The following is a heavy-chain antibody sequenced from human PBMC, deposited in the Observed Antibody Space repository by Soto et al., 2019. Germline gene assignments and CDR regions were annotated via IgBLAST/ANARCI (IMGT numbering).Heavy chain of an antibody. CDR2: IYYSGST. J-gene: IGHJ5*02. D-gene: IGHD2-21*02. V-gene: IGHV4-39*01. CDR3: ASPTVTAGPFDP. CDR1: GGSIRMTSYY. Sequence: SERMSLTCTVSGGSIRMTSYYWDWLRHPPWKGLEWIGNIYYSGSTYYNPSLKSRVTISVDTSKNRFSWRLTSVTAADTAVYYCASPTVTAGPFDPWGQGTLVTVSS.